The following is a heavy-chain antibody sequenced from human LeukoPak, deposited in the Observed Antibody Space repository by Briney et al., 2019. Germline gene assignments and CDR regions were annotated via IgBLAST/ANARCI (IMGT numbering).Heavy chain of an antibody. CDR2: IYPGDSDT. CDR3: ARARYCSSSSCPSPYYYYYMDV. V-gene: IGHV5-51*01. Sequence: GESLKISCKGSGYSFTNYWIGWVRQMPGKGLEWMGIIYPGDSDTSYSPSFQGQVIISADRSISTAYLQWSSLKASDTAMYYCARARYCSSSSCPSPYYYYYMDVWGKGTTVTVSS. CDR1: GYSFTNYW. D-gene: IGHD2-2*01. J-gene: IGHJ6*03.